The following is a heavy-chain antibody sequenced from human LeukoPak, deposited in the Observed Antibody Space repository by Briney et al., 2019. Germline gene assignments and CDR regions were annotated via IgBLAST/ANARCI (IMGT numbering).Heavy chain of an antibody. CDR1: GFTFKNYD. CDR3: ARDRNDYGDYVFDY. Sequence: GGSLRLSCASSGFTFKNYDINWVRQAPGKGLEWVSYISSSGDPIYYADSVRGRFTISRDNAKNSLYLLMNSLRAEDTAVYYCARDRNDYGDYVFDYWGQGALVTVSS. V-gene: IGHV3-48*03. D-gene: IGHD4-17*01. J-gene: IGHJ4*02. CDR2: ISSSGDPI.